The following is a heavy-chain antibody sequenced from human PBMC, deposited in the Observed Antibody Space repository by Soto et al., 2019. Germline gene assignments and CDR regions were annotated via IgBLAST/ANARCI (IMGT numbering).Heavy chain of an antibody. D-gene: IGHD3-9*01. Sequence: ASVKVSCKASGFTFTSSAVQWVRQARGQRLEWIGWIVVGSGNTNYAQKFQERVTITRDMSTSTAYMELSSLRSEDTAVYYCAAGPYYDILTGYYPVLYFDIWGQGTMVTVSS. CDR2: IVVGSGNT. J-gene: IGHJ3*02. CDR3: AAGPYYDILTGYYPVLYFDI. V-gene: IGHV1-58*01. CDR1: GFTFTSSA.